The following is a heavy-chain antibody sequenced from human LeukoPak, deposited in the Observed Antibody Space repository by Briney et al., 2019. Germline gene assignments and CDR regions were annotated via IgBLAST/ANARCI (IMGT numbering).Heavy chain of an antibody. D-gene: IGHD3-22*01. Sequence: SGPTLVNPTQTLTLTCTFSGFSLSTSGVGVGWIRRPPGKALEWLALIYWNDDKRYSPSLKSRLTITKDTSKNQVVPTMTNMDPVDTATYYCAHSSTDYYDSSGLFDYWGQGTLVTVSS. V-gene: IGHV2-5*01. CDR3: AHSSTDYYDSSGLFDY. J-gene: IGHJ4*02. CDR2: IYWNDDK. CDR1: GFSLSTSGVG.